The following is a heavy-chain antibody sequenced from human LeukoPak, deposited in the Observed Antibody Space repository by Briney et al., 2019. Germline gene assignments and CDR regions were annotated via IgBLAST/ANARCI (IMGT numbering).Heavy chain of an antibody. J-gene: IGHJ4*02. CDR2: VYYNGIT. D-gene: IGHD1-1*01. CDR3: ASQLGGTTFH. V-gene: IGHV4-59*01. Sequence: SETLSLTCSVSGVXISSYFWSWLRQPPGKGLEWIGYVYYNGITNYNPSLKSRVSISLDTSKNQFSLKLNSVTAADTAVYYCASQLGGTTFHWGQGTLVPVSS. CDR1: GVXISSYF.